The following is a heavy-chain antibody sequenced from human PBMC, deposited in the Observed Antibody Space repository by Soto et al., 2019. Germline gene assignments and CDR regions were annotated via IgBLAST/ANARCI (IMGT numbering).Heavy chain of an antibody. CDR3: AGWGVVVGGAGDGEGGDV. D-gene: IGHD2-15*01. V-gene: IGHV1-69*12. CDR1: GGTFSNSP. CDR2: VIPLFRTA. Sequence: QVQLVQSGAEVKKPGSSVKVSCKSSGGTFSNSPISWVRQAPGQGLEWMGGVIPLFRTANYAQKFQGRVTITADESTNTAYMELRSLRSGDTAVYDWAGWGVVVGGAGDGEGGDVWGQGTTVTVAS. J-gene: IGHJ6*02.